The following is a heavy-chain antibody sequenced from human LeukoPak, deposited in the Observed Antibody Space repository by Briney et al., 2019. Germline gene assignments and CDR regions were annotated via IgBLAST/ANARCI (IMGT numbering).Heavy chain of an antibody. CDR2: ISSSSNTI. CDR1: GFTFSSYS. J-gene: IGHJ5*02. CDR3: ARIKEGGFDP. Sequence: PGGSLRLSCAASGFTFSSYSMTWVRQAPGKGLEWVSYISSSSNTIYYADSVKGRFTISRDNAKNSLYLQMNSLRAEDTAVYYCARIKEGGFDPWGQGTLVTVSS. V-gene: IGHV3-48*01.